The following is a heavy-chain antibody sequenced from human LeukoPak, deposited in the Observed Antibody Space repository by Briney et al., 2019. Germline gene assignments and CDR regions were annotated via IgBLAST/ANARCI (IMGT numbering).Heavy chain of an antibody. CDR1: GYSISSGYY. CDR2: IYHSGST. CDR3: ARDSIGRGETISDY. V-gene: IGHV4-38-2*02. D-gene: IGHD3-16*01. J-gene: IGHJ4*02. Sequence: PSETLSLTCTVSGYSISSGYYWGWIRQPPGKGLEWIGSIYHSGSTYYNPSLKSRVTISVDTSKNQFSLKLSSVTAADTAVYYCARDSIGRGETISDYWGQGTLVTVSS.